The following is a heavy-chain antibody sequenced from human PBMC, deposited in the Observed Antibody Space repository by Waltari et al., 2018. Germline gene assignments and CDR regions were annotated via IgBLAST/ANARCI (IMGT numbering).Heavy chain of an antibody. D-gene: IGHD5-12*01. Sequence: QVQLVQSGAEVKKPGASVKVSCKASGYTFTGYYMHWVRQAPGQGLEWMGWINPNSGGTNYAQKCQGRVTMTRDTSISTAYMELSRLRSDDTAVYYCARGTSGYSDFDLWGRGTLVTVSS. CDR3: ARGTSGYSDFDL. CDR1: GYTFTGYY. CDR2: INPNSGGT. V-gene: IGHV1-2*02. J-gene: IGHJ2*01.